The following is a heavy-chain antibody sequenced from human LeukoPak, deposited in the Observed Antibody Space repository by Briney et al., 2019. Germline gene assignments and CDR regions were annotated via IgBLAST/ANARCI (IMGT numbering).Heavy chain of an antibody. CDR2: INHSGST. D-gene: IGHD3-16*01. CDR1: GGSFSGYY. Sequence: SGTLSLTCAVYGGSFSGYYWSWIRQPPGKGLEWIGEINHSGSTNYNPSLKSRVTISVDTSKNQFSLKLSSVTAADTAVYYCARAAPNWVNNWFDPWGQGTLVTVSS. V-gene: IGHV4-34*01. CDR3: ARAAPNWVNNWFDP. J-gene: IGHJ5*02.